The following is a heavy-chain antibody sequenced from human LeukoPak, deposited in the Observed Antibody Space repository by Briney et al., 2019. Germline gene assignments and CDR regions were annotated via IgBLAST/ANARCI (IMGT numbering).Heavy chain of an antibody. J-gene: IGHJ5*02. D-gene: IGHD6-13*01. V-gene: IGHV4-34*01. CDR2: INHSGST. Sequence: GSLRLSCAASGFTVSSNYMSWIRQPPGKGLEWIGEINHSGSTNYNPSLKSRVTISVDTSKNQFSLKLSSVTAADTAVYYCARAGIAAAGTLLGFDPWGQGTLVTVSS. CDR3: ARAGIAAAGTLLGFDP. CDR1: GFTVSSNY.